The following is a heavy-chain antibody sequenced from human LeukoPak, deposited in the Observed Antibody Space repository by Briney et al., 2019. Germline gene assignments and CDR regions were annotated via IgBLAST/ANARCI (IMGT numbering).Heavy chain of an antibody. D-gene: IGHD3-10*01. V-gene: IGHV3-30-3*01. CDR3: ARDFCGSDIKSLHLLPDY. CDR1: GFTFSTYA. J-gene: IGHJ4*02. Sequence: PGRSLRLSCAASGFTFSTYAMHWVRQAPGKGLEWVAVISYDGTNTYYADSVKGRFTISRDNSKNMLYLQMNSLRAEDTAVYYCARDFCGSDIKSLHLLPDYWGQGSLVTVSS. CDR2: ISYDGTNT.